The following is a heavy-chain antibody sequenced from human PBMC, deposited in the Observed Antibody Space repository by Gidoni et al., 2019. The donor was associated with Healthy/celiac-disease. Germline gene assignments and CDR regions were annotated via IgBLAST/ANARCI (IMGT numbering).Heavy chain of an antibody. D-gene: IGHD3-10*01. CDR3: ARGITMVRGVNYYYYGMDV. Sequence: WVRQAPGQGREWMGRIIPIRGIANYAQKFQGRVTITADKSTSTAYMELSSLRSEDTAVYYCARGITMVRGVNYYYYGMDVWGQGTTVTVSS. V-gene: IGHV1-69*04. J-gene: IGHJ6*02. CDR2: IIPIRGIA.